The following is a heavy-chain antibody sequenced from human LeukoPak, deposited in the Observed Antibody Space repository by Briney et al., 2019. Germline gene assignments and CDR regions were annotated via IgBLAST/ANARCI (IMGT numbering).Heavy chain of an antibody. CDR1: GYTLSEVS. V-gene: IGHV1-24*01. J-gene: IGHJ4*02. CDR3: ATLDWKRGGGTLDY. CDR2: FDPGDAET. Sequence: GASVKVSCKVSGYTLSEVSMHWVRQAPGKGLEWMEGFDPGDAETIFAQKFQGRVTMTEDTSTDTVYMELSSLRSEDTAVYYCATLDWKRGGGTLDYWGQGTLVTVSS. D-gene: IGHD1-1*01.